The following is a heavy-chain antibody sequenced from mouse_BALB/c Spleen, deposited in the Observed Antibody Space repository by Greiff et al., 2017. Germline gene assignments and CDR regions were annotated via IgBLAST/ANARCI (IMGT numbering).Heavy chain of an antibody. J-gene: IGHJ3*01. Sequence: EVKLVESGGGLVKPGGSLKLSCAASGFTFSSYAMSWVRQSPEKRLEWVAEISSGGSYTYYPDTVTGRFTISRDNAKNTLYLQMSSLKSEDTAMYYCARRGSSGLGWGQGTLVTVSA. CDR3: ARRGSSGLG. CDR1: GFTFSSYA. V-gene: IGHV5-9-4*01. CDR2: ISSGGSYT. D-gene: IGHD3-1*01.